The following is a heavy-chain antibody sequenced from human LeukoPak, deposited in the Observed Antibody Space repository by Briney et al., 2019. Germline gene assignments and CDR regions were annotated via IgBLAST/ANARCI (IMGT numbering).Heavy chain of an antibody. D-gene: IGHD6-13*01. J-gene: IGHJ4*02. CDR3: AKGPLRGIAAAIDY. CDR2: ISYDGRNK. Sequence: PGGSLRLSCAASGFTFNNYGMHWVRQAPGKGLEWVAVISYDGRNKHYPDSVKGRFTISRDISTDTLWLQMDSLRTEDTAVYYCAKGPLRGIAAAIDYWGQGTLVTVSS. CDR1: GFTFNNYG. V-gene: IGHV3-30*18.